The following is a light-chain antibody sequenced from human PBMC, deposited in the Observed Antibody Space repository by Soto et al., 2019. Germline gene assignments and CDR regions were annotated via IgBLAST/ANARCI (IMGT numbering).Light chain of an antibody. J-gene: IGKJ5*01. CDR3: QHYHTHPTEPT. CDR2: DAS. V-gene: IGKV1-33*01. CDR1: EDIHKY. Sequence: IQVSQLPDTLSASVGDRLTITCQASEDIHKYLNWYQQKPGKAPKLLIYDASDLETGVPSSFSGSVSGSDFTFTISNVQTEEAATYFCQHYHTHPTEPTVGQGTRRDI.